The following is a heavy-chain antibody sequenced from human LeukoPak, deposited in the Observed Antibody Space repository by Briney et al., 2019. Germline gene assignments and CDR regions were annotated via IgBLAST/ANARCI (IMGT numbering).Heavy chain of an antibody. CDR1: GFIVSNNY. D-gene: IGHD6-13*01. V-gene: IGHV3-48*02. J-gene: IGHJ4*02. CDR3: ARARRYRSSWYHDY. Sequence: GGSLRLSCAASGFIVSNNYMSWVRQAPGKGLDWVSYISSSSSTIYYADSVKGRFTISRDNANNSLYLQMNSLRDEDTAVYYCARARRYRSSWYHDYWGQGSLVTVSS. CDR2: ISSSSSTI.